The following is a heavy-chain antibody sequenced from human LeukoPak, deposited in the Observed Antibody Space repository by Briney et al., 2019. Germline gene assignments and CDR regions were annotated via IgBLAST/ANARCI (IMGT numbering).Heavy chain of an antibody. CDR2: IKADGSVK. CDR1: EFTFRTLW. D-gene: IGHD2-21*01. CDR3: VRDSDYQRNSGGRYAHYDALDI. V-gene: IGHV3-7*01. J-gene: IGHJ3*02. Sequence: GGSLRLSCAASEFTFRTLWMSWVRQAPGKGLEWVANIKADGSVKHYVDSMEGRFSISRDNARSSLYLQMNSLRAEDTADYYCVRDSDYQRNSGGRYAHYDALDIWGHGTMVTVSS.